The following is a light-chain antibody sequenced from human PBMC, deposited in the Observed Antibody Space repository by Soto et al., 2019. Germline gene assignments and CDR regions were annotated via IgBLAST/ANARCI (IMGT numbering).Light chain of an antibody. CDR2: DVS. CDR3: SSYTSSSTLPSYV. J-gene: IGLJ1*01. V-gene: IGLV2-14*01. CDR1: SSDVGGYNY. Sequence: QSALTQPASVSGSPGQSITISCTGTSSDVGGYNYVSWYQQHPGKAPKLMIYDVSNRPSGVSNRFSGSKSGNTASLTISGLQAEDEADYYCSSYTSSSTLPSYVFGPGTKLTVL.